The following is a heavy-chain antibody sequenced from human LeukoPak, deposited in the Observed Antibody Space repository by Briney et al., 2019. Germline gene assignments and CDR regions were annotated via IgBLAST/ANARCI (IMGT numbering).Heavy chain of an antibody. J-gene: IGHJ2*01. CDR3: ARRSFGVGVNYWYFDL. V-gene: IGHV5-51*03. CDR2: IYPGDSDT. Sequence: PGESLKISCKGSGYSFTSYWIGWVRQMPGKGLEWMGIIYPGDSDTRYSPSFQGQVTISADKSISTAYLQWSSLKASDTAMYYCARRSFGVGVNYWYFDLWGRGTLVTVSS. D-gene: IGHD3-3*01. CDR1: GYSFTSYW.